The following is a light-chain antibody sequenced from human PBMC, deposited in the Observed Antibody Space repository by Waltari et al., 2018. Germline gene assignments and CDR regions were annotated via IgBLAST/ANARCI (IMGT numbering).Light chain of an antibody. Sequence: QSALTQPRSVSGSPGQSVTISCSGTSSDVGNSNFVSWSQQHPGNAPNLLIYDVVKRPSGVPDRFSGSKSGNTASLTISGLQTEDEADYYCCSYAGSYTFVFGGGTQLTVL. CDR2: DVV. CDR3: CSYAGSYTFV. CDR1: SSDVGNSNF. V-gene: IGLV2-11*01. J-gene: IGLJ7*01.